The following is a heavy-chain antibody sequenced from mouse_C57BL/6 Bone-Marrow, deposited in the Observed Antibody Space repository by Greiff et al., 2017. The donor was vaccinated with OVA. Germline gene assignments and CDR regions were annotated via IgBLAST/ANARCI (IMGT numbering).Heavy chain of an antibody. CDR3: ARGDYYGSSYWYFDV. Sequence: QVQLQQPGTELVKPGALVKLSCKASGYTFTSYWMHWVKQRPGQGLEWIGNINPSNGGTNYNEKFKSKATLTVDKSSSTAYMQLSSLTSEDSAVYYCARGDYYGSSYWYFDVWGTGTTVTVSS. CDR2: INPSNGGT. J-gene: IGHJ1*03. V-gene: IGHV1-53*01. CDR1: GYTFTSYW. D-gene: IGHD1-1*01.